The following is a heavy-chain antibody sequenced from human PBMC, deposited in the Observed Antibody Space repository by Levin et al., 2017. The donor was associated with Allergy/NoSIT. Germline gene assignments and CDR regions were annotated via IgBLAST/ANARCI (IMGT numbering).Heavy chain of an antibody. D-gene: IGHD3-9*01. Sequence: KPGGSLRLSCAASGFTFSDVWMNWVRQAPGKGLEWVGRIKSETDGGTTDYAAPVNGRFTISRDDSKNALYLQMNSLQIDDTAVYFCTTLLYYSILTGDYVWGGDDAFDLWGQGTMVTVSS. CDR1: GFTFSDVW. V-gene: IGHV3-15*01. CDR3: TTLLYYSILTGDYVWGGDDAFDL. J-gene: IGHJ3*01. CDR2: IKSETDGGTT.